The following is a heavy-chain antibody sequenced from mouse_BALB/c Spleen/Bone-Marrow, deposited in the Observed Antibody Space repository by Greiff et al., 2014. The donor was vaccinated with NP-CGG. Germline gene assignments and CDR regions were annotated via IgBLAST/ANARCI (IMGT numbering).Heavy chain of an antibody. V-gene: IGHV2-2*02. D-gene: IGHD2-3*01. J-gene: IGHJ3*01. Sequence: VQLVESGPGLVQPSQSLSITCTVSGFSLTSYGVHWVRQSPGEGLEWLGVIWSGGSTDYNAAFISRLSISKDNSKSQVFFKMNSLQANDTAVYYCARNLGDGYSFAYWGQGTLVTVSA. CDR3: ARNLGDGYSFAY. CDR2: IWSGGST. CDR1: GFSLTSYG.